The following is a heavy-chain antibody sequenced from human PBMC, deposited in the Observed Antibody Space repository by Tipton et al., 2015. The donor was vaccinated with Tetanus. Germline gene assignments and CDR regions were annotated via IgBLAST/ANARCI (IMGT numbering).Heavy chain of an antibody. D-gene: IGHD4-23*01. V-gene: IGHV4-30-2*01. CDR2: IYHSGST. CDR3: ARGYGGNSPFDY. Sequence: TLSLTCAVSGGSISSGGYSWSWIRQPPGKGLEWIGYIYHSGSTYYNPSLKSRVTISVDRSKNQFSLKLSSVTAADTAVYYCARGYGGNSPFDYWGQGTLVTVSS. CDR1: GGSISSGGYS. J-gene: IGHJ4*02.